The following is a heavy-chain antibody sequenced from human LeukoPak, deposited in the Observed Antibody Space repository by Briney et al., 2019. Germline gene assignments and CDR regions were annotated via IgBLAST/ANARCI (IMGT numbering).Heavy chain of an antibody. Sequence: GASVKVSCKASGYTFTSYYMHWVRQTPGQGLEWMGWINPNSGGTNYAQKFQGRVTMTRDTSISTAYMELSRLRSDDTAVYYCVLITMVRGVIVYWGQGTLVTVSS. J-gene: IGHJ4*02. CDR3: VLITMVRGVIVY. CDR1: GYTFTSYY. D-gene: IGHD3-10*01. CDR2: INPNSGGT. V-gene: IGHV1-2*02.